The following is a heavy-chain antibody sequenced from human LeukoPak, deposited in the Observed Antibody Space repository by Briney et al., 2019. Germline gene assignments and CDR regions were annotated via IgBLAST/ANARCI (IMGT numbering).Heavy chain of an antibody. V-gene: IGHV4-34*01. J-gene: IGHJ5*02. CDR1: GGSFSGYY. Sequence: SETLSLTCAVYGGSFSGYYWSWIRQPPGKGLEWIGEINHSGSTNYNPSLKSRVTIPVDTSKNQFSLKLSSVTAADTAVYYCARWTSIAALYNWFDPWGQGTLVTVSS. CDR2: INHSGST. CDR3: ARWTSIAALYNWFDP. D-gene: IGHD6-6*01.